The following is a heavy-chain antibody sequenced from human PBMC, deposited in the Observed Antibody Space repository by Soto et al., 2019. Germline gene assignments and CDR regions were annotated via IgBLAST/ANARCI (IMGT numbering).Heavy chain of an antibody. D-gene: IGHD6-19*01. J-gene: IGHJ6*02. V-gene: IGHV5-51*01. CDR1: GYRFPPYW. CDR3: ARVPDSSLETMDV. Sequence: GDSLKISCEGFGYRFPPYWIGLELQLPGQGVDWMGVRFPGVSGTNFIQSVHGQVTKSVDPSTNTAYFAWTSLKASGSAGRYLARVPDSSLETMDVWGQGTTVTVSS. CDR2: RFPGVSGT.